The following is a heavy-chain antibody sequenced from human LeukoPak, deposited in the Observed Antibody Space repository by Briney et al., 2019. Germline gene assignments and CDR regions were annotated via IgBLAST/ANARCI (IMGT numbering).Heavy chain of an antibody. D-gene: IGHD5-24*01. CDR3: ATISAQTFDI. J-gene: IGHJ3*02. V-gene: IGHV3-7*01. CDR1: GFTFSSYW. CDR2: IKPEGSDK. Sequence: PGGSLRLSCVGSGFTFSSYWVNWVRQSPGKGLEWVANIKPEGSDKYYVDSARGRFTVSRDNAKNSAFLQMNSLRAEDTAIYYCATISAQTFDIWGQGTLVSVSS.